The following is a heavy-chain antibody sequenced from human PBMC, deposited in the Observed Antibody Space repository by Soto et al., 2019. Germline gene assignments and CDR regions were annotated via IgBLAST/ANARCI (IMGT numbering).Heavy chain of an antibody. CDR2: ISAYNGNT. D-gene: IGHD3-10*01. CDR3: AREWFGEFVYYFDY. J-gene: IGHJ4*02. Sequence: QVQLVQSGAEVKKPGASVKVSCQASGYTFTSYGISWVRHAPGQVLEWMGWISAYNGNTNYAQKLQGRVTMTTDTSTSTAYREPRSQGSDDTAVYYCAREWFGEFVYYFDYWGQGHLVTVSS. V-gene: IGHV1-18*01. CDR1: GYTFTSYG.